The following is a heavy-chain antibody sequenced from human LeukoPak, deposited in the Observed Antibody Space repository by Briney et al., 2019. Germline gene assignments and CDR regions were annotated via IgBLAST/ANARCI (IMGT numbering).Heavy chain of an antibody. V-gene: IGHV3-7*04. CDR2: IKQDGSEK. J-gene: IGHJ1*01. D-gene: IGHD6-13*01. CDR3: ARDPHTSSWPEYFQH. Sequence: GGSLRLSCAASGFTSNIYCMGWVRQAPGKGLEWVANIKQDGSEKYYVDSVKGRFTISRVNAKNSLYLQMNSLRAEDTPVYYCARDPHTSSWPEYFQHWGQGTLLTVSS. CDR1: GFTSNIYC.